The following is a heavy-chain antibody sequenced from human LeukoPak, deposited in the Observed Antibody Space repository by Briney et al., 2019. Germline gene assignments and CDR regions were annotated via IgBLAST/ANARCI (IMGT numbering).Heavy chain of an antibody. CDR3: AKVLSTGYYYDS. Sequence: GGSLRLSCAASGFTFSNYVMSWVRQAPGKGLEWVSGISGSGDRTHYADSVQGRFIVSRDNSKNTLFLEMNNLKSEDTALYYCAKVLSTGYYYDSWGQGTLVAVSS. D-gene: IGHD3-22*01. CDR1: GFTFSNYV. J-gene: IGHJ5*01. CDR2: ISGSGDRT. V-gene: IGHV3-23*01.